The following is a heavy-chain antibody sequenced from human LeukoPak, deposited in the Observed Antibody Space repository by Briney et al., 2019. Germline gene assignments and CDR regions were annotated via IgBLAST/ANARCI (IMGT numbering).Heavy chain of an antibody. Sequence: ASVKVSCKASGYTFTGYYMHWVRQAPGQGLEWMGWINPNSGGTNYAQKFQGRVTMTRDTSISTAYMELSRLRSDDTAVYYCARAPRIAAAGTNYYYYYMDVWGKGTTVTVSS. J-gene: IGHJ6*03. CDR3: ARAPRIAAAGTNYYYYYMDV. CDR2: INPNSGGT. V-gene: IGHV1-2*02. D-gene: IGHD6-13*01. CDR1: GYTFTGYY.